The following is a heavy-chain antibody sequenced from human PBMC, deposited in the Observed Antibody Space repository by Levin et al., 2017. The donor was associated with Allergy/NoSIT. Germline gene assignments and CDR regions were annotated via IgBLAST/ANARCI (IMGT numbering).Heavy chain of an antibody. CDR3: ASYQLWFGEYYFDY. CDR2: IYYSGST. D-gene: IGHD3-10*01. Sequence: SETLSLTCTVSGGSISSSSYYWGWIRQPPGKGLEWIGSIYYSGSTYYNPSLKSRVTISVDTSKNQFSLKLSSVTAADTAVYYCASYQLWFGEYYFDYWGQGTLVTVSS. V-gene: IGHV4-39*01. J-gene: IGHJ4*02. CDR1: GGSISSSSYY.